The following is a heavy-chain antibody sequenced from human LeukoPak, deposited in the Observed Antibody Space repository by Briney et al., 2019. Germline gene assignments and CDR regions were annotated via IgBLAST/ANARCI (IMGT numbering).Heavy chain of an antibody. CDR3: ARVEFDDYTLLYFDY. Sequence: GGSLRLSCAASVVTLSSCCMSWVRQAPGKGLEWVANTTEEGREKYYVDSVKGQFTISRDNAKNSLYLQMNSLRAEDTAVYYCARVEFDDYTLLYFDYWGQGTLVTVSS. CDR2: TTEEGREK. CDR1: VVTLSSCC. D-gene: IGHD4-11*01. J-gene: IGHJ4*02. V-gene: IGHV3-7*01.